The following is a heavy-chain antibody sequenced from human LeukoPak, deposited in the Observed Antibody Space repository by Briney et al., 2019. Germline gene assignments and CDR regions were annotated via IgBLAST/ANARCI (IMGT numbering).Heavy chain of an antibody. CDR1: GFTFSSYA. V-gene: IGHV1-69*05. J-gene: IGHJ6*03. Sequence: GGSLRLSCAASGFTFSSYAISWVRQAPGQGLEWMGGIIPIFGTANYAQKFQGRVTITTDESTSTAYMELSSLRSEDTAVYYCARGRGYSYGHYYYYMDVWGKGITVTVSS. CDR3: ARGRGYSYGHYYYYMDV. D-gene: IGHD5-18*01. CDR2: IIPIFGTA.